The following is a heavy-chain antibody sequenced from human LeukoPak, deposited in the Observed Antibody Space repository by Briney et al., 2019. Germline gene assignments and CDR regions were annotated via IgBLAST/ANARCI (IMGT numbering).Heavy chain of an antibody. V-gene: IGHV4-31*03. D-gene: IGHD6-19*01. Sequence: KPSETLSLTCTVSGGSISSGGYYWSWIRQHPGKGLEWIGYIYYSGSTYYNPSLKSRVTISVDTSKNQFSLKLSSVTAADTAVYYCARARIQIAVDGPYYFDYWGQGTLVTVSS. CDR3: ARARIQIAVDGPYYFDY. J-gene: IGHJ4*02. CDR1: GGSISSGGYY. CDR2: IYYSGST.